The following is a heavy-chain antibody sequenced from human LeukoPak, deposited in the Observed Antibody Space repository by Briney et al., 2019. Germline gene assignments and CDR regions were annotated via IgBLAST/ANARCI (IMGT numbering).Heavy chain of an antibody. V-gene: IGHV4-34*01. J-gene: IGHJ5*01. Sequence: SDTLSLTCAVYGGFFRGYYWTWIRQSPGKGLEWIGHVNHAGSTIYNPSLKGRLSIPVDTSTKQFSLNLTSLTAADPAVYYCTRGDTWFDCGDGSCINWFDPWGQGTLVSVSS. CDR2: VNHAGST. CDR1: GGFFRGYY. CDR3: TRGDTWFDCGDGSCINWFDP. D-gene: IGHD2-15*01.